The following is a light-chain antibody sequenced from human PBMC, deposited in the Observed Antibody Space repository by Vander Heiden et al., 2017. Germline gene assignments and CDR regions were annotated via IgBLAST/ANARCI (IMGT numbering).Light chain of an antibody. V-gene: IGLV1-44*01. CDR1: SSHIGSNT. CDR3: AAWDDNLSGWV. Sequence: QSVLTQPPSASGTPGQRVTISCSGRSSHIGSNTVNWYQQLPGTAPKLLIYSHNQRPSGVPDRFSGSKSGTSASLAISGLQSEDEADYYCAAWDDNLSGWVFGGGTKLTVL. CDR2: SHN. J-gene: IGLJ3*02.